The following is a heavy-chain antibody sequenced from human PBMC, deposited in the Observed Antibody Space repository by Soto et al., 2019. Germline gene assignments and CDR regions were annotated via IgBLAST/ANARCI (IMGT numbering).Heavy chain of an antibody. D-gene: IGHD6-19*01. CDR1: GFTFSRYG. V-gene: IGHV3-30*18. Sequence: SLRLSCAASGFTFSRYGMFWARQAPGKGLEWVAAMSYDGSHKHYAGSVKGRFTISRDNSRDTLYLQMDSLRADDTAVYYCAKNPTQWQQLYHFEHWGQGTLVTVSS. J-gene: IGHJ4*02. CDR2: MSYDGSHK. CDR3: AKNPTQWQQLYHFEH.